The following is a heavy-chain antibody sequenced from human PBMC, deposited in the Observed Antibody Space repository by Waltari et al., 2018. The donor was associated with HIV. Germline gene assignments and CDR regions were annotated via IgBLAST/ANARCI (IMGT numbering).Heavy chain of an antibody. CDR3: ARRGIQLWFYAFDI. CDR2: IYTSGST. Sequence: QVQLQESGPGLVKPSQTLSLTCTVSGGSISSGSYYWSWIRQPAGKGLEWIGRIYTSGSTSYNPALKRRGTIAVDTSKNQFSLKLSSVTAADTAVYYCARRGIQLWFYAFDIWGQGTMVTVSS. D-gene: IGHD5-18*01. V-gene: IGHV4-61*02. J-gene: IGHJ3*02. CDR1: GGSISSGSYY.